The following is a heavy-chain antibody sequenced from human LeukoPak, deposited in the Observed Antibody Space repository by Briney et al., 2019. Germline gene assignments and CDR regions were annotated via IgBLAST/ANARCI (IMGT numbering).Heavy chain of an antibody. CDR3: ARQNDYGDYFDY. CDR1: GYTFTGYY. D-gene: IGHD4-17*01. CDR2: INPKRGGT. V-gene: IGHV1-2*06. Sequence: ASVKVSCKASGYTFTGYYMHWVRQALGQGLEWMGRINPKRGGTNYAQKFKGRGTMTRDTSISTAYMELSRLRSDDTAVYYCARQNDYGDYFDYWGQGTLVTVSS. J-gene: IGHJ4*02.